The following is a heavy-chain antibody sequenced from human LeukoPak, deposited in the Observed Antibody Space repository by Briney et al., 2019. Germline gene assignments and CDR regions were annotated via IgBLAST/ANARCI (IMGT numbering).Heavy chain of an antibody. Sequence: PGGSLRLSCAASGFTFNTYTMSWVRQAPGKGLEWVSSITSSSSYIYYADSARGRFTISRDNSKNSLYLQMNSLRDEDTAVYYCARDRWEPENWFDRWGQGTLVTVSS. CDR1: GFTFNTYT. V-gene: IGHV3-21*01. CDR3: ARDRWEPENWFDR. CDR2: ITSSSSYI. D-gene: IGHD1-26*01. J-gene: IGHJ5*02.